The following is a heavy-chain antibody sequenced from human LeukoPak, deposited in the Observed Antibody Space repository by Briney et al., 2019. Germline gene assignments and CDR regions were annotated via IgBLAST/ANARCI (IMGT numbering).Heavy chain of an antibody. V-gene: IGHV3-23*01. CDR3: AKSHVSTATGTGRYFDY. Sequence: GGSLRLSWAVAGFTVSNSAMSWASQAPGKGLEWVSAISVGSDVIYYEDSVKGRFAISRDNSKHTVYLQMDSLRAEDTAVYYCAKSHVSTATGTGRYFDYWGQGTLVTVSS. J-gene: IGHJ4*02. CDR1: GFTVSNSA. D-gene: IGHD3-9*01. CDR2: ISVGSDVI.